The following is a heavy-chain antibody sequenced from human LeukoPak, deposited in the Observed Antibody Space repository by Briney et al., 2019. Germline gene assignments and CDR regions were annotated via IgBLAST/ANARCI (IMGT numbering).Heavy chain of an antibody. Sequence: GSLRLSCAASGFTVSSNYMSWVRQPPGKGLEWIGEIYHSGSTNYNPSLKSRVTMSVDTSKNQFSLRLSSVTAADTAVYYCARDLRSYYYDGSGRDWGQGTLVTVSS. CDR1: GFTVSSNY. V-gene: IGHV4-4*02. J-gene: IGHJ4*02. D-gene: IGHD3-22*01. CDR2: IYHSGST. CDR3: ARDLRSYYYDGSGRD.